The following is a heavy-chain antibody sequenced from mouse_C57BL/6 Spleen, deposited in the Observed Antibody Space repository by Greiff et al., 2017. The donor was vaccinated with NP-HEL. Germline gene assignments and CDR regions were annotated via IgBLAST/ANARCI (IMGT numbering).Heavy chain of an antibody. V-gene: IGHV1-69*01. CDR3: GRAEGFAD. CDR2: IDPSDSYT. J-gene: IGHJ3*01. CDR1: GYTFTSYW. Sequence: VQLQQPGAELVMPGASVTLSCKASGYTFTSYWMHWVKQRPGQGLEWIGEIDPSDSYTNYNQKFKGKSNLTVDKSSSTAYMQLSSLTAEDSAVYDCGRAEGFADWGQGTLVTVSA.